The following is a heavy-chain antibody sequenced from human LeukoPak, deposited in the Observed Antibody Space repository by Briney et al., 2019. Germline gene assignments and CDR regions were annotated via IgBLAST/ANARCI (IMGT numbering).Heavy chain of an antibody. CDR2: IQFDESSK. Sequence: GGSLRLSCAASGFNFRTYGMPWVRQAPGKGLEWVAFIQFDESSKNYADSVKGRFTISRDNSKNTVYLQVNSLRAEDTAVDYCAKEDGTVVVSTFGDWGQGTLVTVSS. V-gene: IGHV3-30*02. CDR3: AKEDGTVVVSTFGD. D-gene: IGHD3-22*01. CDR1: GFNFRTYG. J-gene: IGHJ4*02.